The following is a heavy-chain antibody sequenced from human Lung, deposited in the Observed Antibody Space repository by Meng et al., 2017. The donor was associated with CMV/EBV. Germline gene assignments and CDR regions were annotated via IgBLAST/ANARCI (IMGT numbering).Heavy chain of an antibody. CDR3: ARDPAASIFGVVTNEGYFDY. J-gene: IGHJ4*02. Sequence: SXTXSLXXTVPGGSIRSYYWSWIRQPPGKGLEWIGYIYYSGSTNYNPSLKSRVTISVDTSKNQFSLKLSSVTAADTAVYYCARDPAASIFGVVTNEGYFDYXGQGXLVTVSS. V-gene: IGHV4-59*01. CDR1: GGSIRSYY. CDR2: IYYSGST. D-gene: IGHD3-3*01.